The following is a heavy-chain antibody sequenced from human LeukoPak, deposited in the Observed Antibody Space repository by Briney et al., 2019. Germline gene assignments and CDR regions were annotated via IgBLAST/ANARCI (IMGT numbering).Heavy chain of an antibody. CDR2: INHSGST. J-gene: IGHJ6*03. V-gene: IGHV4-59*12. CDR1: GGSISSYY. Sequence: SETLSLTCTVSGGSISSYYWSWIRQPAGKGLEWIGEINHSGSTNYNPSVKSRVTISVDTSKNQFSLKLSSVTAADTAVYYCARAGGSSSYYYYMDVWGKGTTVTISS. D-gene: IGHD6-13*01. CDR3: ARAGGSSSYYYYMDV.